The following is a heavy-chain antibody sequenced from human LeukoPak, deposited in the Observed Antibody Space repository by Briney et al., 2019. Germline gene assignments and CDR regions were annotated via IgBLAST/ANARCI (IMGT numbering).Heavy chain of an antibody. J-gene: IGHJ5*02. CDR1: GYTFTNYG. V-gene: IGHV1-69*06. CDR2: IIPIIGTA. CDR3: ARDYLEYGDYGHGT. D-gene: IGHD4-17*01. Sequence: ASVKVSCKASGYTFTNYGLSWVRQAPGQGLEWMGGIIPIIGTANNAQKFQGRVTITADKSTSTAYMELSSLRSEDTAVYYCARDYLEYGDYGHGTWGQGTLVTVSS.